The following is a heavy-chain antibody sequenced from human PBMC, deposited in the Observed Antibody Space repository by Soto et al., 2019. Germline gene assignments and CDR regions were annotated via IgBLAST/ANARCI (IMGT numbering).Heavy chain of an antibody. D-gene: IGHD6-13*01. V-gene: IGHV3-23*01. Sequence: PGGSLRLSCAASGFTFSSYAMSWVRQAPGKGLEWVSAISGSGGSTYYADSVKGRFTISRDNSKNTLYLQMNSLRAEDTAVYYCAKARSSSWFTVLGDFDYWGQGTLVTVSS. CDR2: ISGSGGST. J-gene: IGHJ4*02. CDR1: GFTFSSYA. CDR3: AKARSSSWFTVLGDFDY.